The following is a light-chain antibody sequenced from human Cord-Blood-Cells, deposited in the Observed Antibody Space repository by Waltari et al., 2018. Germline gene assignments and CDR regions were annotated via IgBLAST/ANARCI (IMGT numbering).Light chain of an antibody. CDR2: LEGSGSY. CDR1: RWYSSYI. CDR3: ETWDSNIWM. V-gene: IGLV4-60*03. Sequence: QPVLTHPSSASASLESSVKLHSTLDRWYSSYIIAWPQQQQGKAPRYLIKLEGSGSYNKGSGVPDRFSGSSSGADRYLTISNLQSEDEADYYCETWDSNIWMFGGGTKLTVL. J-gene: IGLJ3*02.